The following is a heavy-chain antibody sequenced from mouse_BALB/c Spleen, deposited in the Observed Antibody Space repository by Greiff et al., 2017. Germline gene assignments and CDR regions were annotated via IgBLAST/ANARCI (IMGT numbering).Heavy chain of an antibody. Sequence: DVKLVESGGGLVQPGGSRKLSCAASGFTFSSFGMHWVRQAPEKGLEWVAYISSGSSTIYYADTVKGRFTISRDNPKNTLFLQMTSLRSEDTAMYYCAREDGSGFAYWGQGTLVTVSA. CDR3: AREDGSGFAY. CDR2: ISSGSSTI. D-gene: IGHD2-3*01. J-gene: IGHJ3*01. V-gene: IGHV5-17*02. CDR1: GFTFSSFG.